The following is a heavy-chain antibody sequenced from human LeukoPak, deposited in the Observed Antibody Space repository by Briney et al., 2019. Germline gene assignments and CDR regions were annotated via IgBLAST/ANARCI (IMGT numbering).Heavy chain of an antibody. CDR2: IKQDGSDK. D-gene: IGHD2-2*01. CDR3: ARVRCSSNSCFPDY. CDR1: GFTFSTYW. V-gene: IGHV3-7*01. J-gene: IGHJ4*02. Sequence: GGSLRLSCAASGFTFSTYWMSWVRQAPGKGLERVANIKQDGSDKYYVDSVKGRFTISRGNAKNSLFLQMNSLRAEDTAVYYCARVRCSSNSCFPDYWGQGTLVTVSS.